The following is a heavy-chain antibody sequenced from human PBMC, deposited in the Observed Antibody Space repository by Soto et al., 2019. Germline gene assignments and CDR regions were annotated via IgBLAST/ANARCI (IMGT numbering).Heavy chain of an antibody. Sequence: SETLSLTCTVSGGSISSYYWGWIRQPPGKGLERIGRIYYSGSTYYNPSLKSRVTISVDTSKNQFSLKLSSVTAADTAVYYCARHHGSRTSCYFWEDYYYGMDVWGQGTTVTVS. CDR3: ARHHGSRTSCYFWEDYYYGMDV. CDR1: GGSISSYY. D-gene: IGHD2-2*01. CDR2: IYYSGST. J-gene: IGHJ6*02. V-gene: IGHV4-39*01.